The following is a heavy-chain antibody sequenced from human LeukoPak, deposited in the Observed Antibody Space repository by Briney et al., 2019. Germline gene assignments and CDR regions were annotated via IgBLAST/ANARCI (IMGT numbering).Heavy chain of an antibody. Sequence: GGSLRLSCAASGFTFSSYAMSWVRQAPGKGLEWVSAISGSGGSTYYADSVKGRFTISRDNSKNTLYLQMNSLRAEDTAVYYCANGGIAAAGRRTPDAFDIWGQGTMVTVSS. CDR3: ANGGIAAAGRRTPDAFDI. CDR2: ISGSGGST. D-gene: IGHD6-13*01. J-gene: IGHJ3*02. V-gene: IGHV3-23*01. CDR1: GFTFSSYA.